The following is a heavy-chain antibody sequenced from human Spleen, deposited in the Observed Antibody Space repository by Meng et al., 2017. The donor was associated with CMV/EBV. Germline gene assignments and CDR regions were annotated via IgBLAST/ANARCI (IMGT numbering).Heavy chain of an antibody. Sequence: GESLKISCEASGFTFSTYAMHWVRQTPGKGLEWVAVLSFDGSNIYYADSVKGRFTISRDNSKNTLYLQMNSLRAEDTAVYYCTRGFLPLYSSHYYFNYWGQGALVTVSS. CDR2: LSFDGSNI. CDR1: GFTFSTYA. J-gene: IGHJ4*02. V-gene: IGHV3-30-3*01. CDR3: TRGFLPLYSSHYYFNY. D-gene: IGHD6-13*01.